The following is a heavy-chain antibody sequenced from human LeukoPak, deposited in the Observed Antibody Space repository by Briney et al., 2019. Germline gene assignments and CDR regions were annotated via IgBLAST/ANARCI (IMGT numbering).Heavy chain of an antibody. V-gene: IGHV4-59*07. CDR2: IYYSGST. CDR1: GGSISSYY. Sequence: SDTLALTCTVSGGSISSYYWSWIRQPPGKGLEWIGYIYYSGSTNYNPSLKSRVTISVDTSKNQFSLKLSSVTAADTAVYYCARSSYSGSWAFDYWGQGTLVTVSS. CDR3: ARSSYSGSWAFDY. J-gene: IGHJ4*02. D-gene: IGHD1-26*01.